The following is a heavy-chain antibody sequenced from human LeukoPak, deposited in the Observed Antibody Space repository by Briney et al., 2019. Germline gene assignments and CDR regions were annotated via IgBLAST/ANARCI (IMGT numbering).Heavy chain of an antibody. V-gene: IGHV3-23*01. J-gene: IGHJ4*02. CDR1: GFTFSGYG. CDR2: ISGSGGST. D-gene: IGHD2-15*01. Sequence: GGSLRLSCAASGFTFSGYGMSWVRQAPGKGLEWVSAISGSGGSTYYADSVKGRFTISRDNSKNTLYLQMNSLRAEDTAVYYCAKVMRGGGPFDYWGQGTLVTVSS. CDR3: AKVMRGGGPFDY.